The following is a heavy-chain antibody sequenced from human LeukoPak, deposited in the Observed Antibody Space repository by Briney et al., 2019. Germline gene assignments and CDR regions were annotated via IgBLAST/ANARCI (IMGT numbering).Heavy chain of an antibody. J-gene: IGHJ4*02. CDR3: ARRGVVIRVILVGFHKEAYYFDS. CDR1: GITLGNYG. V-gene: IGHV3-23*01. Sequence: GGCLRLSCAVSGITLGNYGMSWVRQAPGKGLECDAGISGSGGRTTYADSVKGRFTISRDNPKNTLYLQMSSLRVEDTAVYFCARRGVVIRVILVGFHKEAYYFDSWGQGALVTVSS. CDR2: ISGSGGRT. D-gene: IGHD3-22*01.